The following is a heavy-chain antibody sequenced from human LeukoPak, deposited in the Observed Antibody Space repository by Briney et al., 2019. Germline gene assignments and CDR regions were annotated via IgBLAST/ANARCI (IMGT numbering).Heavy chain of an antibody. CDR1: GDSISSSSYY. D-gene: IGHD1-14*01. Sequence: SETLSLTCTVSGDSISSSSYYWGWIRQPPGKGLEWIGSLYYSGSTYYNPSLKSRVTISADTSQNQFPLRLTSVTAADTAVYYCASGIRDDWGQGTLVTVSS. V-gene: IGHV4-39*01. J-gene: IGHJ4*02. CDR2: LYYSGST. CDR3: ASGIRDD.